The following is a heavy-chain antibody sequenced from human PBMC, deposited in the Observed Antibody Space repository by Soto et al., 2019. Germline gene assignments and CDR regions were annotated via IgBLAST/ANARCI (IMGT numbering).Heavy chain of an antibody. CDR2: ISYDGSNK. V-gene: IGHV3-30-3*01. CDR3: ARTLVYSSGWPIRADLGY. Sequence: QVQLVESGGGVVQPGRSLRLSCAASGFTFSSYAMHWVRQAPGKGLEWVAVISYDGSNKYYADSVKGRFTISRDNSKNTLYLQMNSLRAEDTAVYYCARTLVYSSGWPIRADLGYWGQGTLVTVSS. D-gene: IGHD6-19*01. J-gene: IGHJ4*02. CDR1: GFTFSSYA.